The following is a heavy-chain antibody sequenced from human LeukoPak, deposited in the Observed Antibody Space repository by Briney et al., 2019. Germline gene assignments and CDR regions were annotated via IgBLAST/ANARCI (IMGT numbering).Heavy chain of an antibody. CDR1: GGSISSFY. Sequence: KPSETLSLTCTVSGGSISSFYWSWNRQPQGKGLEWIGYIYYSGSTNYNPSLKSRVTISVDTSKNQFSLKLSSVTAADTAVYYCARAPGRYFDYWGQGTLVTVSS. CDR2: IYYSGST. V-gene: IGHV4-59*01. J-gene: IGHJ4*02. D-gene: IGHD7-27*01. CDR3: ARAPGRYFDY.